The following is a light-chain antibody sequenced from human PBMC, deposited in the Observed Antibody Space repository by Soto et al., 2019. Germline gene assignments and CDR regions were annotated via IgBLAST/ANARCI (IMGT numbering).Light chain of an antibody. V-gene: IGKV3-11*01. J-gene: IGKJ4*01. Sequence: EIVLTQFPATLSLSPGDGATLSCRASQSVSSYLAWYQQKRGQAPRLLIYDSSHRATGVPARFSGSGSGTDFSLIISSLEPEEFAVYYFQQRSVWPLTFGGGTKVEIK. CDR3: QQRSVWPLT. CDR1: QSVSSY. CDR2: DSS.